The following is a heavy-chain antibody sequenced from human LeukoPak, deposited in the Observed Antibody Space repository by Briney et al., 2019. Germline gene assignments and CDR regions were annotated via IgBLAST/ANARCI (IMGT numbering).Heavy chain of an antibody. CDR2: ISYDGSNK. CDR1: GFTFSSYA. CDR3: AREHSSSWRYSDY. J-gene: IGHJ4*02. Sequence: GGSLRLSCAASGFTFSSYAMHWVRQAPGKGLEWVAVISYDGSNKYYADSVKGRFTISRDNSKNTLYLQMNSLRAEDTAVYYCAREHSSSWRYSDYWGQGTLVTVSS. V-gene: IGHV3-30*04. D-gene: IGHD6-13*01.